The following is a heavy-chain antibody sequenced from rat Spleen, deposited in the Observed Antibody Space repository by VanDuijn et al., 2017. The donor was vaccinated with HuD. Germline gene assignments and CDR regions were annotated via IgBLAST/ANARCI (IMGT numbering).Heavy chain of an antibody. CDR1: GFAFSDFY. J-gene: IGHJ1*01. D-gene: IGHD2-2*01. Sequence: EVQLVESDGGLVQPGGSLQLSCAASGFAFSDFYMACVRQARTKGLEWVATISYDGRSTYYRDSVKGRFTISRDNTKNTLYLQMDNLRSEDTATYYCARAGYLRDWYFDFWGPGTMVTVSS. V-gene: IGHV5-29*01. CDR3: ARAGYLRDWYFDF. CDR2: ISYDGRST.